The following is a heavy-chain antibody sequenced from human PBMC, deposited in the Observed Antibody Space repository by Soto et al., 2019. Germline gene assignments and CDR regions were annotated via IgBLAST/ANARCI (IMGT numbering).Heavy chain of an antibody. Sequence: QVQLVESGGGVVQPGRSLRLSCAASGFTFRSYGMHWVRQAPGKGLEWVAVISYDGSNKYYADSVKGRFTISRDNSKNTLYLQMNSLRAEDTAVYYCAKEVRQWLVNWFDPWGQGTLVTVSS. CDR1: GFTFRSYG. CDR2: ISYDGSNK. V-gene: IGHV3-30*18. CDR3: AKEVRQWLVNWFDP. J-gene: IGHJ5*02. D-gene: IGHD6-19*01.